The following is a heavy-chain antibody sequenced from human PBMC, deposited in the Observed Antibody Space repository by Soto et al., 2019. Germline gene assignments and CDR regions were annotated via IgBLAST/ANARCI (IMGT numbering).Heavy chain of an antibody. D-gene: IGHD3-16*01. CDR2: IYPGDSDT. V-gene: IGHV5-51*01. J-gene: IGHJ3*02. CDR3: ARPFRAVTDDAFDI. CDR1: GYSFTGYW. Sequence: PGEPVKISWNGSGYSFTGYWIRWVRQMPGKGLEWMGIIYPGDSDTRYSPSFQGQVTISADKSISTAYLQWSSLKASDTAMYYCARPFRAVTDDAFDIWGQGTMVTVSS.